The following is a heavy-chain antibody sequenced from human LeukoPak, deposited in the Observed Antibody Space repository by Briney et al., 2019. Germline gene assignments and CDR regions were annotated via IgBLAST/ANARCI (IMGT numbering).Heavy chain of an antibody. CDR2: IKKDGFFS. D-gene: IGHD4-11*01. CDR3: ATDLDYTFDY. Sequence: PGGSLRLSCTASGFPFRVRWMHWVRQARGKGLVWISLIKKDGFFSTYADSVKGRFTISRDDAKNTLYLQMDSLRADDTAVYYCATDLDYTFDYWGRGTLVTVSS. J-gene: IGHJ4*02. V-gene: IGHV3-74*03. CDR1: GFPFRVRW.